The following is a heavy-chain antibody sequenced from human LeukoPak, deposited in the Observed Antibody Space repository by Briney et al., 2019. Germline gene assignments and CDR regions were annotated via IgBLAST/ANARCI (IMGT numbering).Heavy chain of an antibody. CDR3: ARDKIVGPTTLDY. V-gene: IGHV3-7*01. J-gene: IGHJ4*02. CDR1: EFTFSGYW. D-gene: IGHD1-26*01. CDR2: IKQDGNEK. Sequence: PGGSLRLSCAASEFTFSGYWMSWVRQTPEKGLEWVANIKQDGNEKYYVDSVKGRFTISRDNAKNSLYLQMNSLRADDTAVYYCARDKIVGPTTLDYWGQGTLVTVSS.